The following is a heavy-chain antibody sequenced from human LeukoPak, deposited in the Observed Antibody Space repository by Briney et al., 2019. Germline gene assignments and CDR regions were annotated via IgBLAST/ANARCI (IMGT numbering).Heavy chain of an antibody. CDR1: GYTFTSYD. CDR3: ASPEDIVVVPAAMYAFDI. D-gene: IGHD2-2*01. Sequence: ASVKVSCKASGYTFTSYDINWVRQAPGQGLEWMGWINTNTGNPTYAQGFTGRFVFSLDTSVSTAYLQISSLKAEDTAVYYCASPEDIVVVPAAMYAFDIWGQGTMVTVSS. J-gene: IGHJ3*02. V-gene: IGHV7-4-1*02. CDR2: INTNTGNP.